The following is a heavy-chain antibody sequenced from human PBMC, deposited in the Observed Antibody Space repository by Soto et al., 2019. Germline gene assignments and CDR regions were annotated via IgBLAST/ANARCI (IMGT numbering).Heavy chain of an antibody. CDR1: GGSISSGGYS. V-gene: IGHV4-30-2*01. CDR2: IYHSGST. J-gene: IGHJ3*02. CDR3: ARTPDI. Sequence: QLQLQESGSGLVKPSQTLSLTCAVSGGSISSGGYSWRWIRQPPGKGLEWIGYIYHSGSTYYNPSLKSRVTISVDRSKNQFSLKLSSVTAADTAVYCCARTPDIWGQGTMVTVSS.